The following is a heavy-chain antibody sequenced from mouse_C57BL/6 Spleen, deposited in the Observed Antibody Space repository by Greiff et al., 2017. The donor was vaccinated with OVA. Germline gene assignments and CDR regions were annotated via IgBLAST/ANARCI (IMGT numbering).Heavy chain of an antibody. CDR3: ARGGNDYDDEGYYYAMDY. Sequence: EVQLQQSGPELVKPGASVKISCKASGYTFTDYYMNWVKQSHGKSLEWIGDINPNNGGTSYNQKFKGKATLTVDKSSSTAYMELRSPTSEDSAVYYCARGGNDYDDEGYYYAMDYWGQGTSVTVSS. V-gene: IGHV1-26*01. J-gene: IGHJ4*01. D-gene: IGHD2-4*01. CDR1: GYTFTDYY. CDR2: INPNNGGT.